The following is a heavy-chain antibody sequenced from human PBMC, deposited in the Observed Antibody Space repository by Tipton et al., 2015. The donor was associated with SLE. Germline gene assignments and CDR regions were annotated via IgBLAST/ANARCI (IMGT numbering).Heavy chain of an antibody. CDR1: GGSISSGGYS. D-gene: IGHD2-15*01. J-gene: IGHJ4*02. Sequence: TLSLTCSVSGGSISSGGYSWSWIRQPPGKGLEWIGFIYHSGSTYYNPSLESRVTISQDRSKNQFSLKLSSVTAADTAVYYWARSSGDSLYYFNYWGQGTLVSVSS. CDR2: IYHSGST. CDR3: ARSSGDSLYYFNY. V-gene: IGHV4-30-2*01.